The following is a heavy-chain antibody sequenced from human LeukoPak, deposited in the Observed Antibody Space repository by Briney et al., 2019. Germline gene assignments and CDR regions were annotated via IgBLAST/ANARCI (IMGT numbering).Heavy chain of an antibody. CDR1: GYSISSGYY. CDR3: ARERWSKTTVSYYFDY. V-gene: IGHV4-38-2*02. J-gene: IGHJ4*02. D-gene: IGHD4-11*01. CDR2: LSHSGST. Sequence: SETLSLTCTVSGYSISSGYYWGWIRQPPGKGLEWIGSLSHSGSTYYNPSLQSRLTMSVDTSKNQFSLKLSSVTAADTAVYYCARERWSKTTVSYYFDYWGQGTLVTVSS.